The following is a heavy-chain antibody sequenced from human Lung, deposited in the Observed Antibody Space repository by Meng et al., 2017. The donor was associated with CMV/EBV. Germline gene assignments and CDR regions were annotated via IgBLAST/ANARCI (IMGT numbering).Heavy chain of an antibody. CDR2: ISTNTGTP. V-gene: IGHV7-4-1*02. J-gene: IGHJ5*02. CDR3: ARGGNFDP. CDR1: GYTFSTYT. D-gene: IGHD2/OR15-2a*01. Sequence: VEWLLSGFKLNKPGASVKVSCKASGYTFSTYTINWVRQAHGRGLEWMGWISTNTGTPTYTQGFTGRFVFSLDTSVSTAYLQISSLKAEDTAVYYCARGGNFDPWGQGTLVTVSS.